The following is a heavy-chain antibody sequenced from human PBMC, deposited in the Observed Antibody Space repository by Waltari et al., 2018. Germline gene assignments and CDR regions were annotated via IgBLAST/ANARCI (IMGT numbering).Heavy chain of an antibody. D-gene: IGHD4-17*01. CDR3: AREKRSKGAFDI. V-gene: IGHV4-38-2*01. CDR2: IYHSGST. Sequence: QVQLQQSGPGLVKPSQTLSLTCAVSGYSISSGYYWGWIRQPPGKGLEWIGSIYHSGSTYYNPSLKSRVTISVDTSKNQFSLKLSSVTAADTAVYYCAREKRSKGAFDIWGQGTMVTVSS. J-gene: IGHJ3*02. CDR1: GYSISSGYY.